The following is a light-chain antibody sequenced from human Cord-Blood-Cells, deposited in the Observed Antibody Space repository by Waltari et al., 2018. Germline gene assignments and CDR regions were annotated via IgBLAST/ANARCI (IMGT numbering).Light chain of an antibody. CDR2: GAS. CDR1: QSVSSSY. V-gene: IGKV3-20*01. Sequence: LTQSPRTLSLSSGERATLSCRASQSVSSSYLAWYQQKPGQAPRLLIYGASSRATGIPDRFSGSGSGTDFTLTISRLEPEDFAVYYCQQYGSSPFTFGPGTKVDIK. CDR3: QQYGSSPFT. J-gene: IGKJ3*01.